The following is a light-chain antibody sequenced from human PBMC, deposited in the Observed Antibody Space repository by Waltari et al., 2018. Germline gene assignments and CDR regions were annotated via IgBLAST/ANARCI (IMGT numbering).Light chain of an antibody. Sequence: QSALTQPASVSGSPGQSIPISCTGTSSDIGAYNFVSWYQHHPGKAPQLMIYDVTDRPSGVSDRFSGSKSGNTASLTISGLQAEDEADYYCSSYTSISTWVFGGGTKLTVL. CDR1: SSDIGAYNF. CDR3: SSYTSISTWV. V-gene: IGLV2-14*03. CDR2: DVT. J-gene: IGLJ3*02.